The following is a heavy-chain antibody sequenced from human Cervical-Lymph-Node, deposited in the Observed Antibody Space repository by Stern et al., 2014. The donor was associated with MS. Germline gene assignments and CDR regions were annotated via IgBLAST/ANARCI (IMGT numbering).Heavy chain of an antibody. CDR3: ARDILTSN. CDR1: GFTFSSYS. CDR2: ISSSSNTI. Sequence: EVQLVESGGGLVQPGGSLRLSCAASGFTFSSYSMNWVRQAPGKGLEWVSYISSSSNTIYYADSVKGRFTISRDNAKNSLYLRMNSLRDEDTAVYYCARDILTSNWGQGTLVTVSS. V-gene: IGHV3-48*02. J-gene: IGHJ4*02.